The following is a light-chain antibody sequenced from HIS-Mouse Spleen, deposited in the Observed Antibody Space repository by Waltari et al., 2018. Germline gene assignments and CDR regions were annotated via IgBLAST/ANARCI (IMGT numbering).Light chain of an antibody. CDR2: EDS. CDR1: NIGSNS. Sequence: SYVLTQPPSVSVAPGQAARITCGGNNIGSNSVHWYQQKPGQAPGLVVYEDSDRPSGIPERFSGSNSGNTATLTISRVEAGDEADYYCQVWDSSSDRVFGTGTKVTVL. J-gene: IGLJ1*01. V-gene: IGLV3-21*02. CDR3: QVWDSSSDRV.